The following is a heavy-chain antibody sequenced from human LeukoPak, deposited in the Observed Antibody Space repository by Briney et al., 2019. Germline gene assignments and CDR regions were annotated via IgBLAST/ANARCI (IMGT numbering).Heavy chain of an antibody. CDR3: ARVSSSGDYYDN. V-gene: IGHV1-2*02. CDR1: GYTSTGYY. D-gene: IGHD3-10*01. Sequence: ASVKVSCKASGYTSTGYYIHWVRQAPGQGLEWMGWINPNGGGTNYAQKFQGRVTMTRDTSISTAYMELGGLRYDDTAVYYCARVSSSGDYYDNWGQGTLVTVSS. J-gene: IGHJ4*02. CDR2: INPNGGGT.